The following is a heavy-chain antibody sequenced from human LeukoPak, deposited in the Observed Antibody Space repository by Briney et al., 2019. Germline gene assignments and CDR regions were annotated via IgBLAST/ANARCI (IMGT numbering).Heavy chain of an antibody. Sequence: GGSLRLSCVVSGFTFSGSAVHWVRQAPGKGLAWVSSIPGSSDNTYYADSVKGRFTISRDNSKNTLYLQMNSLRAEDMAVYYCAMASSTSSGWFDPWGQGTPVTVSS. CDR2: IPGSSDNT. CDR1: GFTFSGSA. CDR3: AMASSTSSGWFDP. D-gene: IGHD2-2*01. J-gene: IGHJ5*02. V-gene: IGHV3-23*01.